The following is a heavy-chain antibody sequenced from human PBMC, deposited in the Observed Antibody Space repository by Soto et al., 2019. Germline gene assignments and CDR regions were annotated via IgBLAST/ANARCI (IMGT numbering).Heavy chain of an antibody. Sequence: ASVKVSCKASGGTFSSYAISWVRQAPGQGLEWMGGIIPFFGTANYAQKFQGRVTITADESTSTAYMELSSLRSEDTAVYYCARGEYYDLLTGYYTYYDMDVWGQATTVTVSS. D-gene: IGHD3-9*01. CDR1: GGTFSSYA. CDR2: IIPFFGTA. CDR3: ARGEYYDLLTGYYTYYDMDV. V-gene: IGHV1-69*13. J-gene: IGHJ6*02.